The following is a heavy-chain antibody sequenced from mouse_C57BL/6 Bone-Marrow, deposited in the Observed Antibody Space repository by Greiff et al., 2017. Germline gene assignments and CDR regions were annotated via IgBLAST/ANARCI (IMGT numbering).Heavy chain of an antibody. CDR2: INSDGGST. D-gene: IGHD4-1*01. J-gene: IGHJ4*01. CDR1: EYEFPSHD. CDR3: ARHRNWAMDY. Sequence: EVKVEESGGGLVQPGESLKLSCESNEYEFPSHDMSWVRKTPEKRLELVAAINSDGGSTYYPDTMEGRFIISRDKTKKTLYLQMSSLRSEDAALYYCARHRNWAMDYWGQGTSVTVSS. V-gene: IGHV5-2*03.